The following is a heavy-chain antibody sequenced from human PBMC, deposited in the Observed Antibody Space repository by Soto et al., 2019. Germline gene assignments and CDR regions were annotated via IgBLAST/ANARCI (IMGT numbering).Heavy chain of an antibody. CDR2: ISSRSDVT. V-gene: IGHV3-23*01. J-gene: IGHJ6*02. Sequence: GGSLRLSCAASGFTFTRYSMNWVRQAPGKGLQWVSSISSRSDVTDSVDSVKGRSTISRDNSKKTLFLQMNSLRAEDTAVYYCAKDREGYGMDVWGQGTTVTVSS. CDR1: GFTFTRYS. CDR3: AKDREGYGMDV.